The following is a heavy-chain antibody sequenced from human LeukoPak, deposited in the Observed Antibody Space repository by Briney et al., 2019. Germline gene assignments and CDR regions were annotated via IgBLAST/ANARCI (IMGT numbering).Heavy chain of an antibody. CDR3: ARGGYYYGSGSYYEWGWFDP. CDR2: INPGGSWT. V-gene: IGHV1-46*01. CDR1: GYTFTRHY. Sequence: ASVKVSCKASGYTFTRHYMHWVRQAPRQGLEWMGVINPGGSWTSYAQKFQGRVTMTRDTSISTAYMELSRLRSDDTAVYYCARGGYYYGSGSYYEWGWFDPWGQGTLVTVSS. D-gene: IGHD3-10*01. J-gene: IGHJ5*02.